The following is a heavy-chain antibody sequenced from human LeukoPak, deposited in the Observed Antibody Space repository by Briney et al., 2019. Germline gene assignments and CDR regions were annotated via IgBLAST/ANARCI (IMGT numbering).Heavy chain of an antibody. CDR3: SRGPDSRKLGY. D-gene: IGHD3-22*01. J-gene: IGHJ4*02. CDR2: IHPSGML. Sequence: PSETLSLTCTVSGASFNSDDQYRTWIRQTPGKGLEWIGSIHPSGMLYNNPSLESRVTMSRDTSKNQFSLNLNSVTAADTAVYFCSRGPDSRKLGYWGQGILVTVSS. CDR1: GASFNSDDQY. V-gene: IGHV4-31*03.